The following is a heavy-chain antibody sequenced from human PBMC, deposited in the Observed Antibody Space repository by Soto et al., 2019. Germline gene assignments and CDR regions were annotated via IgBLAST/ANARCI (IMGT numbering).Heavy chain of an antibody. Sequence: GGSLRLSCAASGFTFSSYGMHWVRQAPGKGLEWVAVIWYDGSNKYYADSVKGRFTISRDNSKNTLYLQMNSLRAEDTAVYYCARDRVDPSTIFGVERSVDYWGQGTLVTVSS. CDR3: ARDRVDPSTIFGVERSVDY. D-gene: IGHD3-3*01. CDR1: GFTFSSYG. V-gene: IGHV3-33*01. CDR2: IWYDGSNK. J-gene: IGHJ4*02.